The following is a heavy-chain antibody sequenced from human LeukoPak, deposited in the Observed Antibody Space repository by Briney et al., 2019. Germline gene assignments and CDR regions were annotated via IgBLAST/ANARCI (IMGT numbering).Heavy chain of an antibody. CDR3: AKARGGTYRTYYFDY. Sequence: PGGSLRLSCAASGFTVSDNYMTWVRQAPGKGLEWVSLIYSDETTNYADSVKGRFTIFRDNSKNTLYLQMNSLRAEDTAVYYCAKARGGTYRTYYFDYWGQGTLVTVSS. CDR2: IYSDETT. CDR1: GFTVSDNY. J-gene: IGHJ4*02. V-gene: IGHV3-53*01. D-gene: IGHD1-26*01.